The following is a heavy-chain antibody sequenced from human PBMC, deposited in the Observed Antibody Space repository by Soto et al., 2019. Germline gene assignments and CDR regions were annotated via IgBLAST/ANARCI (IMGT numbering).Heavy chain of an antibody. CDR2: INSDGSST. J-gene: IGHJ5*02. V-gene: IGHV3-74*01. D-gene: IGHD3-22*01. Sequence: GGSLRLSCAASGFTFSSYWMHWVRQAPGKGLVWVSRINSDGSSTSYADSVKGRFTISRDNAKNTLYLQMNSLRAEDTAVYYCARSSTWGESSGDFSNWFDNWGQRTLVTVSS. CDR1: GFTFSSYW. CDR3: ARSSTWGESSGDFSNWFDN.